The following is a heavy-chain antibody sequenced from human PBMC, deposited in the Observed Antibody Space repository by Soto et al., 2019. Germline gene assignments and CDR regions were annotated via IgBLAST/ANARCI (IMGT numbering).Heavy chain of an antibody. CDR1: GYTFTSYG. D-gene: IGHD3-22*01. Sequence: ASVKVSCKASGYTFTSYGISCVRQAPGQGLEWMGWISAYNGNTNYAQKLQGRVTMTTDTSTSTAYMELRSLRSDDTAVYYCARLPYYDSSGYYSDYWGQGTLVTVSS. CDR2: ISAYNGNT. CDR3: ARLPYYDSSGYYSDY. V-gene: IGHV1-18*01. J-gene: IGHJ4*02.